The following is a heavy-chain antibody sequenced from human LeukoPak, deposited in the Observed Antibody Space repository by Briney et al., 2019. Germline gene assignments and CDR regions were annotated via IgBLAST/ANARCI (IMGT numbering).Heavy chain of an antibody. CDR3: ARAPKWSSAFDI. D-gene: IGHD2-15*01. V-gene: IGHV3-23*01. J-gene: IGHJ3*02. CDR1: GFTFSSYA. CDR2: ISGNGDKT. Sequence: PGGSLRLSCAASGFTFSSYAMSWVRQAPGKGLEWVSAISGNGDKTYYADSVKGRFTISRDNSKNTLYLQMNSLRAEDTAVYYCARAPKWSSAFDIWGQGTMVTVSS.